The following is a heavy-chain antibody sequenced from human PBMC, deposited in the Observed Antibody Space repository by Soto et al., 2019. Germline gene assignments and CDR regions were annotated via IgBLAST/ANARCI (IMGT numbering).Heavy chain of an antibody. J-gene: IGHJ4*02. D-gene: IGHD3-10*01. CDR2: INHSGST. CDR3: GGPVDYCSGSYSFDY. CDR1: GGSFSGYY. V-gene: IGHV4-34*01. Sequence: SETLSLTCAVYGGSFSGYYWSWIRQPPGKGLEWIGEINHSGSTNYNPSLKSRVTISVDTSKNQFSLKLSSATAADTAVYYCGGPVDYCSGSYSFDYWGQGTLVTVSS.